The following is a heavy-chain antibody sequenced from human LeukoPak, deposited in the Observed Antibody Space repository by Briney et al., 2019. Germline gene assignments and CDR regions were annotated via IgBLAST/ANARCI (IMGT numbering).Heavy chain of an antibody. J-gene: IGHJ5*02. Sequence: PSETLSLTCTVFGGSISSYYWGWIRQPPGKGLEWIGRVYTNEKTNYNPSLKSRVTMSVDTSKNQFSLKLTSVTAADTAVYYCARDDLVNWFDPWGQGTLVIVSS. V-gene: IGHV4-4*07. CDR2: VYTNEKT. CDR1: GGSISSYY. CDR3: ARDDLVNWFDP.